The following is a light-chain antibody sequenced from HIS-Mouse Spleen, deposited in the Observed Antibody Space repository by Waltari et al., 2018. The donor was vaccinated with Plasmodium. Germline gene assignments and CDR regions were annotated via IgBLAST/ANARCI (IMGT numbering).Light chain of an antibody. CDR2: AAS. J-gene: IGKJ4*01. CDR1: QGISSY. CDR3: QQLNSYPLT. Sequence: DIQLTQSPSFLSASVGDRVTITCRASQGISSYLAWYQQKPGKAPKLLIYAASTLQSGVPSSFSGSGSGTEFTLTISSLQPEDFATYYGQQLNSYPLTFGGGTKVEIK. V-gene: IGKV1-9*01.